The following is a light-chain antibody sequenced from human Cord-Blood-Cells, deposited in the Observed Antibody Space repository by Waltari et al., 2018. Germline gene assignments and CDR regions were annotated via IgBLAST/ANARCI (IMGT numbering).Light chain of an antibody. J-gene: IGKJ2*01. CDR2: VGS. V-gene: IGKV2-28*01. Sequence: DIVMTQSPLSLPVTPGAPASISCRSSQNLLHSNGDNDWDWYLQKPGQARQVLIYVGSNGAAGGRDRVRGRGAGTDFTLKSSRVEGEDGGVYYGRQALQTPPYTFGQGTKLEIK. CDR3: RQALQTPPYT. CDR1: QNLLHSNGDND.